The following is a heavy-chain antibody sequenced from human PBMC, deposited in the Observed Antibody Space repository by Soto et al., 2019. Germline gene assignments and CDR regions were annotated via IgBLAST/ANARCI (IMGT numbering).Heavy chain of an antibody. D-gene: IGHD2-2*01. CDR1: GGSFSGYY. CDR2: INHSGST. V-gene: IGHV4-34*01. J-gene: IGHJ1*01. Sequence: SETLSLTCAVYGGSFSGYYWSWIRQPPGKGLEWIGEINHSGSTNYNPSLKSRVTISVDTSKNQFSLKLSSVTAADTAVYYCARGRGPYCSSTSCYGKYFQHWGQGTLVTVSS. CDR3: ARGRGPYCSSTSCYGKYFQH.